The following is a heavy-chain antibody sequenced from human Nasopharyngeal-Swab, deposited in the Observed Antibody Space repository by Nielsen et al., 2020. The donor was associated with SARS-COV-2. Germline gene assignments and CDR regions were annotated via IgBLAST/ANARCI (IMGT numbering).Heavy chain of an antibody. Sequence: SLKISCAASGFSFSNYAMSWVRQAPGKGLEWVSGITWNSGNKGYAESVQGRFTISRDNARNSLYLQMNSLRAEDTALYYCAKARRTDTYGFESFDYWGQGTLVTVSS. CDR1: GFSFSNYA. J-gene: IGHJ4*02. D-gene: IGHD5-18*01. CDR3: AKARRTDTYGFESFDY. CDR2: ITWNSGNK. V-gene: IGHV3-9*01.